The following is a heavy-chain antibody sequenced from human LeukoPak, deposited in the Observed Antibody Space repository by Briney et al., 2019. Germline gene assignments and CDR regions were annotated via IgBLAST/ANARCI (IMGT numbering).Heavy chain of an antibody. D-gene: IGHD1-1*01. Sequence: SETLSLTCTVSGGSISSYYWSWIRQPPGKGLEWIGYIYYSGSTKYNPSLESRVTISVDASKNQFSLKLSSVTAADTAVYYCARRVATTGRYYFDYWGPGALVTVSS. J-gene: IGHJ4*02. CDR3: ARRVATTGRYYFDY. V-gene: IGHV4-59*08. CDR1: GGSISSYY. CDR2: IYYSGST.